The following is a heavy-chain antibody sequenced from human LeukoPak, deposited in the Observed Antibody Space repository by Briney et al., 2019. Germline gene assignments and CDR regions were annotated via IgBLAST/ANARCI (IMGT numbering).Heavy chain of an antibody. Sequence: GGSLRLSCAASGFTVSSIYMSWVRQAPGKGLEWVSVIYSGGSTYYADSVKGRFTISRDDSKNTLYLQMNSLKTEDTAVYYCTTVPVPGCSGGSCYSTFDYWGQGTLVTVSS. D-gene: IGHD2-15*01. CDR2: IYSGGST. CDR1: GFTVSSIY. V-gene: IGHV3-66*01. J-gene: IGHJ4*02. CDR3: TTVPVPGCSGGSCYSTFDY.